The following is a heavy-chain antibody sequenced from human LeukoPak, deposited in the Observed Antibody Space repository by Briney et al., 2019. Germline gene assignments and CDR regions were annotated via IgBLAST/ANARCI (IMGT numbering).Heavy chain of an antibody. CDR1: GGSISSGGYY. V-gene: IGHV4-39*01. J-gene: IGHJ4*02. CDR2: IYYSGST. Sequence: SQTLSLTCTVSGGSISSGGYYWGWIRQPPGKGLEWIGSIYYSGSTYYNPSLKSRVTISVDTSKNQFSLKLSSVTATDTAVYYCARLGGVGYCTNGECNDFDYWGQGTLVTVSS. D-gene: IGHD2-8*01. CDR3: ARLGGVGYCTNGECNDFDY.